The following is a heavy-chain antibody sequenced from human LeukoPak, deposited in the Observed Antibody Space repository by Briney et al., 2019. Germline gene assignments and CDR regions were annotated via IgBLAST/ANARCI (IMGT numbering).Heavy chain of an antibody. V-gene: IGHV3-48*03. CDR1: GFTFSSYE. Sequence: GGSLRLPCAASGFTFSSYEMNWVRQAPGKGLEWVSYISSSGSTIYYADSVKGRFTISRDNAENSLFLQMNSLRAEDTAVYYCARDPILSYYYYYMDVWGKGTTVTISS. J-gene: IGHJ6*03. CDR2: ISSSGSTI. CDR3: ARDPILSYYYYYMDV.